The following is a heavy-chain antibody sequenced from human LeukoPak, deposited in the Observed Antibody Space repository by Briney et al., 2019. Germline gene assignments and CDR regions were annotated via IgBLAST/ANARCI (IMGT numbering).Heavy chain of an antibody. Sequence: PSETLSLTCTVSGYSISSDYYWGWVRQPPGKGLEWIGSIYHSGSTYYNPSLKSRVTISVDTSKNQFSLKLTSVTAADTAVYYCAKRGDIVVVVAATDWGQGTLVTVSS. D-gene: IGHD2-15*01. CDR2: IYHSGST. V-gene: IGHV4-38-2*02. J-gene: IGHJ4*02. CDR3: AKRGDIVVVVAATD. CDR1: GYSISSDYY.